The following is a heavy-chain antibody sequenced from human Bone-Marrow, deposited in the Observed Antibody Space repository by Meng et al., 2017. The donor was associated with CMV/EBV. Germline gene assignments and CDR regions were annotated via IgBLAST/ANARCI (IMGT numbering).Heavy chain of an antibody. V-gene: IGHV4-39*07. J-gene: IGHJ4*02. CDR2: IYYSGST. CDR1: GGSISSNYY. CDR3: ARDGSSWSYYFDY. D-gene: IGHD6-13*01. Sequence: SETLSLTCTVSGGSISSNYYWGWIRQPPGKGLEWIGSIYYSGSTYYNPSLKSRVTISVDTSKNQFSLKLSSVTAADTAVYYCARDGSSWSYYFDYWGQGTLVTVSS.